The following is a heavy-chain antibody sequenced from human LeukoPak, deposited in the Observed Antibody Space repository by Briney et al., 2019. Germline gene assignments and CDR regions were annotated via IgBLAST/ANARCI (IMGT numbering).Heavy chain of an antibody. V-gene: IGHV4-59*01. Sequence: PSETLSLTCAVYGGSFSGYYWSWIRQPPGKGLEWIGYIYYSGSTNYNPSLKSRVTISVTTSKNQFSLKLSSVTAADTAVYYCARGLFYDSTYYYYGMDVWGQGTTVTVSS. J-gene: IGHJ6*02. D-gene: IGHD3-22*01. CDR1: GGSFSGYY. CDR2: IYYSGST. CDR3: ARGLFYDSTYYYYGMDV.